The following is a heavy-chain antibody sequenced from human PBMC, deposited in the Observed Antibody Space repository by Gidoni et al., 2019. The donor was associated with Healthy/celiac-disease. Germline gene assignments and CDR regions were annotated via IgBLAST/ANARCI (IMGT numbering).Heavy chain of an antibody. V-gene: IGHV1-18*01. CDR3: ARGTDCSGGSCYGSHDAFDI. D-gene: IGHD2-15*01. Sequence: QVQLVQSGAEVKKPGASVKVSCKASGYTFTSYGLSWVRQAPGQGLEWMGWIRAYNGNTNYAQKLQGRVTMTTDTSTSTAYMELRSLRSDDTAVYYCARGTDCSGGSCYGSHDAFDIWGQGTMVTVSS. CDR2: IRAYNGNT. J-gene: IGHJ3*02. CDR1: GYTFTSYG.